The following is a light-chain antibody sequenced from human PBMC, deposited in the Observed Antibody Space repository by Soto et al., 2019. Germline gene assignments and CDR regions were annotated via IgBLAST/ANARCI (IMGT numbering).Light chain of an antibody. Sequence: EIVLTQSPGTRSLSPGDIATLSCMASQSVSSSYLAWYQQKPGQPPKLLIYWASTRESGVPDRFRGSGSGTDFTLTITSLQAEDVAVYYCQQYYSSKWTFGQGSKVDIK. CDR3: QQYYSSKWT. CDR2: WAS. CDR1: QSVSSSY. V-gene: IGKV4-1*01. J-gene: IGKJ1*01.